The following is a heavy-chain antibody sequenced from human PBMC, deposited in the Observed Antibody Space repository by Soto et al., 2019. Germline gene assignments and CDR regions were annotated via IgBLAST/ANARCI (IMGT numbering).Heavy chain of an antibody. CDR1: GYTFTSYG. J-gene: IGHJ4*02. Sequence: QVPLVQSGAEVKKPGASVKVSCKASGYTFTSYGISWVRQAPGQGLEWMGWISAYNGNTNYAQKLQGRVTMTTDTSTSTAYMGLRSLRSDDTAVYYCARAAITIFGVVHGGHNDYWGQGTLVTVSS. V-gene: IGHV1-18*01. CDR3: ARAAITIFGVVHGGHNDY. D-gene: IGHD3-3*01. CDR2: ISAYNGNT.